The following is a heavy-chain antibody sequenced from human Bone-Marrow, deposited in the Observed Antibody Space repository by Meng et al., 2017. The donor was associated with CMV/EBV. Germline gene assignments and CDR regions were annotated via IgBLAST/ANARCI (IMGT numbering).Heavy chain of an antibody. V-gene: IGHV3-48*03. CDR1: GFTFINYD. Sequence: GESLKISCAASGFTFINYDMNWVRQAPGKGLEWVSYVSSRGTITHNAESVKGRFTISRDNAHNSVYLQMNSLRVEDTAVYYCATEMTPASHGFDIWGQGTMVTVSS. CDR2: VSSRGTIT. CDR3: ATEMTPASHGFDI. J-gene: IGHJ3*02.